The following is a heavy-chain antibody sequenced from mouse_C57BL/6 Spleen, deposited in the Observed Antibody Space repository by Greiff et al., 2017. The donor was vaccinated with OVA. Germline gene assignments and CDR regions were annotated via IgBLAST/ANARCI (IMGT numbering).Heavy chain of an antibody. CDR1: GYAFTNYL. CDR3: ARSPTVVADAMDY. V-gene: IGHV1-54*01. CDR2: INPGSGGT. Sequence: QVQLKESGAELVRPGTSVKVSCKASGYAFTNYLIEWVKQRPGQGLAWIGVINPGSGGTNYNEKFKGKATLTADKSSSTAYMQLSSLTSESSAVYFCARSPTVVADAMDYWGQGTSVTVSS. J-gene: IGHJ4*01. D-gene: IGHD1-1*01.